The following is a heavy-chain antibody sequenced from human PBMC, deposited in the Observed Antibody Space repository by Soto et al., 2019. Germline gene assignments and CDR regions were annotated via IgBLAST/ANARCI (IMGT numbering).Heavy chain of an antibody. D-gene: IGHD2-15*01. CDR1: GFSLTTSGVG. J-gene: IGHJ4*02. CDR2: IYWDGIE. Sequence: QITLKESGPTLVKPTQTLTLTCTVSGFSLTTSGVGVGWIRQPPGKAPEWLALIYWDGIERYSPSLRSRLTITMDTSKNQVVLTMTTMDPVDTATYYCAHSPCSCGTCYLFDHWGQGTPVIVSS. V-gene: IGHV2-5*02. CDR3: AHSPCSCGTCYLFDH.